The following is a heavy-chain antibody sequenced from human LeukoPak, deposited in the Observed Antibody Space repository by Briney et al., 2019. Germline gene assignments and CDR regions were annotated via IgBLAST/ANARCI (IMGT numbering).Heavy chain of an antibody. V-gene: IGHV3-7*01. CDR1: GFTFSFYW. CDR3: ARYDYVWGSYRHSPGLDV. J-gene: IGHJ3*01. Sequence: TGGSLRLSCAASGFTFSFYWMTWVRQAPGKGLEWVANIKYDGSETDYEDSLKGRFTISRDNAKNSLYLQMNNLRAEDTAVYYCARYDYVWGSYRHSPGLDVWGHGTMVTVSS. D-gene: IGHD3-16*02. CDR2: IKYDGSET.